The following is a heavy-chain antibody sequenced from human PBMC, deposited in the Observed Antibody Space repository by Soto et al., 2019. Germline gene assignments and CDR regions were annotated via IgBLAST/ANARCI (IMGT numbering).Heavy chain of an antibody. Sequence: SVKVSCKASGGTFSSYTISWVRQAPGQGLEWMGRIIPILGIANYAQKFQGRVTITADKSTSTAYMELSSLRSEDTAVYYCASEPLYSSGSSPDYYYYGMDVWGQGTTVTVSS. V-gene: IGHV1-69*02. CDR3: ASEPLYSSGSSPDYYYYGMDV. D-gene: IGHD6-19*01. CDR1: GGTFSSYT. J-gene: IGHJ6*02. CDR2: IIPILGIA.